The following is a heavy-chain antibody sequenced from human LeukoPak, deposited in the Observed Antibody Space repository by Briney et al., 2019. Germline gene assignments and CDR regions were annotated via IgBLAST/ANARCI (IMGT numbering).Heavy chain of an antibody. V-gene: IGHV3-30*18. CDR3: AKDGISGWPRGYFDY. D-gene: IGHD6-19*01. Sequence: GGSLRLSCAASGFTFSSYGMYWDRQAPGKGLEWVAVISYDGSNEYYADSVKGRFTISRDNSKNTLYLQMNSLRAEDTAVYNCAKDGISGWPRGYFDYWGQGTLVTVSS. CDR1: GFTFSSYG. CDR2: ISYDGSNE. J-gene: IGHJ4*02.